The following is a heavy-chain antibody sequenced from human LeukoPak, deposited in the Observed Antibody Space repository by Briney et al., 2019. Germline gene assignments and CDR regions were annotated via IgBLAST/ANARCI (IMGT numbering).Heavy chain of an antibody. J-gene: IGHJ4*02. V-gene: IGHV3-30*18. CDR1: GFTFSSYV. CDR3: AKGTGVIVGY. Sequence: GGSLRLSCAASGFTFSSYVMHWVRQAPGKGLEWVAVISYDGSNKYYADSVTGRFTISRDNSKNTLYLQMNSLRAEDTAVYYCAKGTGVIVGYWGQGTLVTVSS. CDR2: ISYDGSNK. D-gene: IGHD3-22*01.